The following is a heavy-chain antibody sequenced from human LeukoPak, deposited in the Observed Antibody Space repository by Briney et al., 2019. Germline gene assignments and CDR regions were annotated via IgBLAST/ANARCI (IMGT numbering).Heavy chain of an antibody. CDR2: INPNSGGT. V-gene: IGHV1-2*02. J-gene: IGHJ3*02. CDR1: GYTFTGYY. CDR3: ARDSGSYFHDAFDI. Sequence: ASVKVPCKASGYTFTGYYMHWVRQAPGQGLEYMGWINPNSGGTNYAQKFQGRVTMTGDTSISTAYMELSRLKSDDTAVYYCARDSGSYFHDAFDIWGQGTMVTVSS. D-gene: IGHD1-26*01.